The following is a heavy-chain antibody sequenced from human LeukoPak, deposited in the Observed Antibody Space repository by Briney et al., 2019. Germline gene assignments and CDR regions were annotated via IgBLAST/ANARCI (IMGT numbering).Heavy chain of an antibody. CDR3: ARSSYYYDSSGYYAPFDY. D-gene: IGHD3-22*01. CDR1: GGSFSGYY. V-gene: IGHV4-34*01. Sequence: KPSETLSLTCAVYGGSFSGYYWSWIRQPPGKGLEWIGEINHSGSTNYNPSLKSRVTISVDTSKNQFSLKLSSVTAADTAVYYCARSSYYYDSSGYYAPFDYWGRGTLVTVSS. CDR2: INHSGST. J-gene: IGHJ4*02.